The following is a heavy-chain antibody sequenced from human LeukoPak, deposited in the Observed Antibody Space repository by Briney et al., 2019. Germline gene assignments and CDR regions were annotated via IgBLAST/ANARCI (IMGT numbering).Heavy chain of an antibody. V-gene: IGHV3-48*04. CDR3: AREMGGYPFDY. D-gene: IGHD5-12*01. CDR2: ISISGRTI. Sequence: GGSLTLSCTVSGFTVSSNSMNWVRQAPGKGLEWVSYISISGRTIYYADSVKGRFTISRDNAKNSVYLQMNSLRAEDTAVYYCAREMGGYPFDYWGQGALVTVSS. J-gene: IGHJ4*02. CDR1: GFTVSSNS.